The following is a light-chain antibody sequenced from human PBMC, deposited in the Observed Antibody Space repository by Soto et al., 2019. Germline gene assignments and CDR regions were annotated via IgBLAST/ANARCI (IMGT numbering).Light chain of an antibody. V-gene: IGKV1-27*01. CDR2: AAS. CDR1: QGILDY. J-gene: IGKJ1*01. Sequence: DIQMTQSPSSLSASVGDRVTITCRASQGILDYVAWFQQKPGKAPRLLIYAASTLHSGVPSRFSGSGSGTDFTLTISSLQPEDVATYYCQKYNTAPQTFGQGTKVESK. CDR3: QKYNTAPQT.